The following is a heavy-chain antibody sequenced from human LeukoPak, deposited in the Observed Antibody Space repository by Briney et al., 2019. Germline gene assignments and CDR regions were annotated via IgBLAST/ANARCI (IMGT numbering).Heavy chain of an antibody. CDR3: AREGRLPALDY. J-gene: IGHJ4*02. CDR2: IIPILGIA. V-gene: IGHV1-69*04. CDR1: GATFSSYA. Sequence: GSSVKVSCKASGATFSSYAISWVRQAPGQGLEWMGRIIPILGIANYAQKFQGRVTITADKSTSTAYMELSSLRSEDTAVYYCAREGRLPALDYWGQGTLVTVSS. D-gene: IGHD4-11*01.